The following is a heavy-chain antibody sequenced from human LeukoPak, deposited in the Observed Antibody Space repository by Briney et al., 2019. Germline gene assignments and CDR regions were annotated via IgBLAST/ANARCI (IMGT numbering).Heavy chain of an antibody. CDR1: GYGFTRYW. CDR3: ARRRGSGSYYRVDAFDI. CDR2: ISPGDSDT. V-gene: IGHV5-51*01. D-gene: IGHD3-10*01. J-gene: IGHJ3*02. Sequence: GEALQISCEGSGYGFTRYWIAWVRQMTGKGLEWMGGISPGDSDTRYRPSFQGQVTISADKSISTAYLQWNSLQASDTAMYYCARRRGSGSYYRVDAFDIWGQGTMVTVPS.